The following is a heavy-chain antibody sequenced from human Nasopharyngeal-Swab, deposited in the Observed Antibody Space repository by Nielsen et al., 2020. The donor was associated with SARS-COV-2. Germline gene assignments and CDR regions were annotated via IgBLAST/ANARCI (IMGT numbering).Heavy chain of an antibody. CDR2: IYYSGST. J-gene: IGHJ3*02. CDR3: ARDQRSGWFDAFDI. Sequence: WLRQHPVKGLEWIGYIYYSGSTNYNPSLKSRVTISVDTSKNQFSLKLSSVTAADTAVYYCARDQRSGWFDAFDIWGQGTMVTVSS. V-gene: IGHV4-59*01. D-gene: IGHD6-19*01.